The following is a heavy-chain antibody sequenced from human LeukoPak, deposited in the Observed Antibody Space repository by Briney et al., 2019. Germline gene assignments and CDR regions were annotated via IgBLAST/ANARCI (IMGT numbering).Heavy chain of an antibody. CDR2: LDPEDGET. D-gene: IGHD4-17*01. Sequence: ASVKVSCKVSGYTLTELSMHWVRQAPGKGLEWMGGLDPEDGETIYAQKFQGRVTMTEDTSTDTAYMELSSLRSEDTAVYYCATDYMVRMTTVTSYRGDAFDIWGQGTMVTVSS. CDR3: ATDYMVRMTTVTSYRGDAFDI. V-gene: IGHV1-24*01. CDR1: GYTLTELS. J-gene: IGHJ3*02.